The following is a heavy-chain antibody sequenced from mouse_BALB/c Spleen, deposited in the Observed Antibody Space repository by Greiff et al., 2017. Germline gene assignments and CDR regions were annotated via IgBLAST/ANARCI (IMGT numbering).Heavy chain of an antibody. D-gene: IGHD2-3*01. J-gene: IGHJ4*01. CDR1: CYTFTDYW. Sequence: VQLQQPGAELVMPGASVKMSCKASCYTFTDYWMHWVKQRPGQGLEWIGAIDTSDSYTSYNQKFKGKATLTVDESSSTAYMQLSSLTSEDSAVYYCARYYDGYYEAMDYWGQGTSVTVSS. V-gene: IGHV1-69*01. CDR2: IDTSDSYT. CDR3: ARYYDGYYEAMDY.